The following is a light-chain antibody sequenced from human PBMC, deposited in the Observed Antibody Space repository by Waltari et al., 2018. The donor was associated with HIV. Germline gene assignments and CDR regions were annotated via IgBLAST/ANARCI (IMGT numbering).Light chain of an antibody. V-gene: IGLV2-23*02. CDR1: TTSVGTYNR. CDR2: EVI. Sequence: QSALTQPASVSGSPGPSITIACSGPTTSVGTYNRFSWYQQRPGTATTRMIYEVIKRPSGVGNRFSGSKSGNTASRTISGLQAEDEATYYCGSYVTGSTPHWLFGGGTKLTVL. CDR3: GSYVTGSTPHWL. J-gene: IGLJ2*01.